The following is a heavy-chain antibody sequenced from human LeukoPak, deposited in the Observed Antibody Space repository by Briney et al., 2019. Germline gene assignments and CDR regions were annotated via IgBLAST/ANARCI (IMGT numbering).Heavy chain of an antibody. CDR1: GGSISSGGYY. CDR3: ARDSHRRRGLAIDF. J-gene: IGHJ4*02. V-gene: IGHV4-31*02. Sequence: SETLSLTWTVSGGSISSGGYYWSWIRQHPGKGLEWIGYIYYSGSTYYNPSLKSRVTISVDTSKNQFSLKLSSVTAADTAVYYCARDSHRRRGLAIDFWGQGTLVTVSS. D-gene: IGHD3-16*01. CDR2: IYYSGST.